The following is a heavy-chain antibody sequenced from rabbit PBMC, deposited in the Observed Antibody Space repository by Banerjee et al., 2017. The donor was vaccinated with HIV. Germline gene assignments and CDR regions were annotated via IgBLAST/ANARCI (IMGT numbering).Heavy chain of an antibody. J-gene: IGHJ4*01. D-gene: IGHD4-1*01. Sequence: QEQLEESGGDLVKPEGSLTLTCTASGFSFSSSYYMCWVRQAPGKGLEWIACISTSSGSTHYASWAKGRFTISKTSSTTVTLQMTSLTAADTATYFCARGVDSSGWGYNLWGQGTLVTVS. V-gene: IGHV1S45*01. CDR3: ARGVDSSGWGYNL. CDR2: ISTSSGST. CDR1: GFSFSSSYY.